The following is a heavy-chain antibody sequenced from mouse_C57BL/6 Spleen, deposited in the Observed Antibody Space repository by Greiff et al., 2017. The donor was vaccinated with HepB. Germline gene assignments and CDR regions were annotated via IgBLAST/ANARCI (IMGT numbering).Heavy chain of an antibody. J-gene: IGHJ4*01. Sequence: VHVKQSGPELVKPGASVKMSCKASGYTFTDYNMHWVKQSHGKSLEWIGYINPNNGGTSYNQKFKGKATLTVNKSASTAYIELRSLTSEDSAVYYCARVGSNYPHYYAMDYWGQGTSVTVSS. CDR3: ARVGSNYPHYYAMDY. D-gene: IGHD2-5*01. CDR2: INPNNGGT. V-gene: IGHV1-22*01. CDR1: GYTFTDYN.